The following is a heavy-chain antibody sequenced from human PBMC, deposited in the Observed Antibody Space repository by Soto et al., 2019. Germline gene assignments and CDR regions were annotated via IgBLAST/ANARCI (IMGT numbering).Heavy chain of an antibody. CDR1: GDSISSGGYS. J-gene: IGHJ4*02. D-gene: IGHD3-22*01. CDR2: IYRSGTT. Sequence: QVQLQESGSGLVKPSQTLSLTCDVSGDSISSGGYSWNWIRQPPGKGLEWIGNIYRSGTTDYNPSLKSRVIISVDRSKNQFSLKLSSVTAADTAVYYCARDNRSGYYFDYWGQGTLVTVSS. V-gene: IGHV4-30-2*01. CDR3: ARDNRSGYYFDY.